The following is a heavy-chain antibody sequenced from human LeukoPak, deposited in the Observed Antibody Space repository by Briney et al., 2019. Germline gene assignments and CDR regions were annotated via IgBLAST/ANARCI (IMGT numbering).Heavy chain of an antibody. J-gene: IGHJ3*02. Sequence: GGSLRLSRAASGFTFSSYSMSWVRQAPGKGLEWVSSISSSSSYIYYADSVKGRFTISRDNAKNSLYLQMNSLRAEDTAVYYCARDRSITIFGVVIAHAFDIWGQGTIVTVSS. CDR2: ISSSSSYI. D-gene: IGHD3-3*01. CDR1: GFTFSSYS. CDR3: ARDRSITIFGVVIAHAFDI. V-gene: IGHV3-21*01.